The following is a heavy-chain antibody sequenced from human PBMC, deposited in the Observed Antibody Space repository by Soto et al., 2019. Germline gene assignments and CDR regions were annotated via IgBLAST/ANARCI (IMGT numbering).Heavy chain of an antibody. D-gene: IGHD3-16*02. CDR3: ARDFRDYVWGSYRYIPSYYYGMDV. CDR1: GFTFSSYG. Sequence: VQLVESGGGVVQPGRSLRLSCAASGFTFSSYGMHWVRQAPGKGLEWVAVIWYDGSNKYYADSVKGRFTISRDNSKNTLYLQMNSLRAEDTAVYYCARDFRDYVWGSYRYIPSYYYGMDVWGQGTTVTVSS. CDR2: IWYDGSNK. V-gene: IGHV3-33*01. J-gene: IGHJ6*02.